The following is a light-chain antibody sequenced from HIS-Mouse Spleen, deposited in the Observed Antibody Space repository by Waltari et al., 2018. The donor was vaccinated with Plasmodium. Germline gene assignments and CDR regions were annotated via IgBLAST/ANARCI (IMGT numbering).Light chain of an antibody. V-gene: IGLV3-10*01. CDR3: YSTDSSGNHRV. J-gene: IGLJ3*02. CDR2: EDS. Sequence: SYDLTQPPSLSVSPGQTARITCSRDGLHKKYAYWYQQKSGQAPVLVIYEDSKRPSGIPERFSGSSSGTMATLTISGAQVEDEADYYCYSTDSSGNHRVFGGGTKLTVL. CDR1: GLHKKY.